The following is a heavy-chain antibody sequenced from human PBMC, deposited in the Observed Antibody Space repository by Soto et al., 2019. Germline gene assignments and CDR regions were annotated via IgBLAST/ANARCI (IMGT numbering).Heavy chain of an antibody. CDR1: GIKFSNYA. Sequence: GGSLRLSFAASGIKFSNYAISWGRHDPGKGLECVSLISATGGGTYYADSVKGRFTISRDNSKTTLFLHMSTLRAEDTAMYYCTIVRVADSALDQWGQGNLVTVSS. CDR2: ISATGGGT. CDR3: TIVRVADSALDQ. J-gene: IGHJ4*02. D-gene: IGHD3-10*02. V-gene: IGHV3-23*01.